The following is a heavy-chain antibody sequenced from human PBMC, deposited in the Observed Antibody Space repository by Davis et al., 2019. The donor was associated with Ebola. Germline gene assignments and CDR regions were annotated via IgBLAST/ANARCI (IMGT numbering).Heavy chain of an antibody. D-gene: IGHD3-3*01. V-gene: IGHV4-34*01. CDR2: INHSGST. Sequence: MPGGSLRLSCAVYGGSFSGYYWSWIRQPPGKGLEWIGEINHSGSTNYNPSLKSRVTISVDRSKNQFSLKLSSVAAADTAVYYCARDRGRSGPNGHYYYGMDVWGQGTTVTVSS. CDR3: ARDRGRSGPNGHYYYGMDV. J-gene: IGHJ6*02. CDR1: GGSFSGYY.